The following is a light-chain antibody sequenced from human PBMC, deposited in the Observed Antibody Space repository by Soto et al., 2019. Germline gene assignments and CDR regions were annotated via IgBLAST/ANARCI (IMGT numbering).Light chain of an antibody. CDR2: GAS. V-gene: IGKV3-20*01. J-gene: IGKJ1*01. CDR3: QQYGSSPPT. CDR1: QSVTSNY. Sequence: VLTQSPGTLSLSPGERATLSCRASQSVTSNYLAWYQQKPGQAPRLPIYGASSRATGIPDRFSGSGSGTDFTLTISRLEPEDFAVYYCQQYGSSPPTFGQGTKVEIK.